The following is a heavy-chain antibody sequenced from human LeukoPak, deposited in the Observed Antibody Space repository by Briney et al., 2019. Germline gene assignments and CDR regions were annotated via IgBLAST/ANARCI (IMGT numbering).Heavy chain of an antibody. V-gene: IGHV4-34*01. J-gene: IGHJ4*02. D-gene: IGHD3-16*01. CDR1: GGSFSGYY. CDR3: ARTPYDYVWGSQFDY. Sequence: TSETLSLTCAVYGGSFSGYYWSWIRQPPGKGLEWIGEINHSGSTNYNPSLKSRVTVSVDTSKNQFSLKLSSVTAADTAVYYCARTPYDYVWGSQFDYWGQGTLVTVSS. CDR2: INHSGST.